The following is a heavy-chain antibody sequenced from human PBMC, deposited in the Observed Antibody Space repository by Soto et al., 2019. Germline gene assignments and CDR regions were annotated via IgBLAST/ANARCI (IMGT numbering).Heavy chain of an antibody. J-gene: IGHJ6*02. Sequence: ASVKVSCKASGYTFISYYMRWVRQAPGQGLEWMGIINPSGGSTSYAQKLQGRVTMTRETSTSTVHMELSSLRSEDTAVYYCARAVGYSYGYSNYYYGMDVWGQGTTVTVSS. D-gene: IGHD5-18*01. CDR3: ARAVGYSYGYSNYYYGMDV. CDR2: INPSGGST. V-gene: IGHV1-46*03. CDR1: GYTFISYY.